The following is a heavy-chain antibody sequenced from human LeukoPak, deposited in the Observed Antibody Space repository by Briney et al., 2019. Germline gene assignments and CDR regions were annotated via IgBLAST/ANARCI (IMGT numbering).Heavy chain of an antibody. CDR2: ISASGGST. CDR1: GFTFSSSA. CDR3: AKQLGYCSDGSCYFPY. J-gene: IGHJ4*02. Sequence: GGSLRLSCAASGFTFSSSAMSWVRQVPGKGLEWVSGISASGGSTSYADSVRGRFTISRDNSKNTLYVQMNSLRDEDTAVYYCAKQLGYCSDGSCYFPYWGQGTLVTVSS. D-gene: IGHD2-15*01. V-gene: IGHV3-23*01.